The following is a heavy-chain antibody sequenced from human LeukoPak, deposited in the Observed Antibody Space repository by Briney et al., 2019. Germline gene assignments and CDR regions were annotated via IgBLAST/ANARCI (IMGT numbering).Heavy chain of an antibody. J-gene: IGHJ6*03. CDR2: IRSSSSPI. CDR3: ARVKGYGSGNYYNLYYYYMDV. V-gene: IGHV3-48*04. D-gene: IGHD3-10*01. Sequence: GGSLRLSCAASGFTFSSHSMNWVRQAPGKGLEWASYIRSSSSPIYYADSVKGRFTISRDNAKNSLYLQMNSLRAEDTAVYYCARVKGYGSGNYYNLYYYYMDVWGKGTTVTVSS. CDR1: GFTFSSHS.